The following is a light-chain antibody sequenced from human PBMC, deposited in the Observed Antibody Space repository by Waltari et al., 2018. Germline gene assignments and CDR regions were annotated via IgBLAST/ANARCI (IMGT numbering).Light chain of an antibody. J-gene: IGLJ2*01. CDR2: DNS. Sequence: QSVLTQPPSVSAAPGQRVTISCSGSSSNIGNHFVSWYQQCPGTAPKLLIYDNSKRSSGIPDRFSGSKSGTSATLGIIGLQTGDEADYYCGTWDSSLSAVVFGGGTKLTV. CDR1: SSNIGNHF. CDR3: GTWDSSLSAVV. V-gene: IGLV1-51*01.